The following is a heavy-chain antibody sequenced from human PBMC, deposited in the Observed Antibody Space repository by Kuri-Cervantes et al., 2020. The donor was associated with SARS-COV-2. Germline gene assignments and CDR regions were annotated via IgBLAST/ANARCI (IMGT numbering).Heavy chain of an antibody. CDR3: GRLGATKGSHYYGVDV. J-gene: IGHJ6*02. Sequence: SETLSLTCTVSGDSISSSTFYWGWIRQPPGKGLEWIGSIHYSGSTNYNNSLDSRVTISVDTSKNQLSLRLSSVTAADTAVYYCGRLGATKGSHYYGVDVWGQGTTVIVSS. D-gene: IGHD1-26*01. V-gene: IGHV4-39*07. CDR2: IHYSGST. CDR1: GDSISSSTFY.